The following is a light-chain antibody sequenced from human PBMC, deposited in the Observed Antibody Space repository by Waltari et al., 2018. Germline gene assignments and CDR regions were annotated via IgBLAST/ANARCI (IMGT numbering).Light chain of an antibody. CDR3: QQSHNWPPLT. CDR1: QSVSVN. J-gene: IGKJ4*01. CDR2: SAS. Sequence: EVVLTQSPATLSLSPGERATLSCRASQSVSVNLAWSQQRPGQAPRLLIYSASTRATGIPARFSGSGSGTEFTLTISSLESEDFAVYYCQQSHNWPPLTFGGGTKVEIK. V-gene: IGKV3-15*01.